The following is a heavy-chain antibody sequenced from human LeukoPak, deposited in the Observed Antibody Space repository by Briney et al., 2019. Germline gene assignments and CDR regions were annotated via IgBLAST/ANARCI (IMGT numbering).Heavy chain of an antibody. V-gene: IGHV3-21*01. Sequence: GGSVRLSCAASGFTFSSYSMKWARQAPGKGLVWVSSIIISSRYISYTDSVKGRFTISRDNAKNSLYLQINRLRDEDTSVYSCARDSDSRGALPDYWGQGTLVTVSS. CDR3: ARDSDSRGALPDY. D-gene: IGHD3-10*01. CDR1: GFTFSSYS. J-gene: IGHJ4*02. CDR2: IIISSRYI.